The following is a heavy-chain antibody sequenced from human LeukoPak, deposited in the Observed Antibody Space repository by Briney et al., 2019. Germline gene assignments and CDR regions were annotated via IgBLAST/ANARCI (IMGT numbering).Heavy chain of an antibody. CDR3: ARTLRYELPAYYFDY. CDR2: ISSSSSTI. D-gene: IGHD3-9*01. CDR1: GFTFSSYS. Sequence: PGGSLRLSCAASGFTFSSYSMNWVRQAPGKGLEWVSYISSSSSTIYYADSVKGRFTISRDNAKNSLYLQMNSLRAEDTAVYYRARTLRYELPAYYFDYWGQGTLVTVSS. J-gene: IGHJ4*02. V-gene: IGHV3-48*04.